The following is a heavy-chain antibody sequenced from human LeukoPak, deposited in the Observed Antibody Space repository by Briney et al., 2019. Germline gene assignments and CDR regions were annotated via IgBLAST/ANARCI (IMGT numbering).Heavy chain of an antibody. Sequence: PSETLSLTCTVSGGSISSSNYYWGWIRQPPGKGLEWIATIYYSGSTYYNPSLKSRVTISVDTSKNQFSLKLSSVTAADTAVYYCAGYCTSTSCYGGDAFDIWGQGTMVTVSS. V-gene: IGHV4-39*01. CDR1: GGSISSSNYY. CDR2: IYYSGST. D-gene: IGHD2-2*01. J-gene: IGHJ3*02. CDR3: AGYCTSTSCYGGDAFDI.